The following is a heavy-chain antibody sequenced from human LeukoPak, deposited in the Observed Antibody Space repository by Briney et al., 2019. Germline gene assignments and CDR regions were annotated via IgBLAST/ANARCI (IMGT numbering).Heavy chain of an antibody. CDR2: IHHSGGT. J-gene: IGHJ3*02. Sequence: PSETLSLSCAVYGGSFSGWWSWIRQPPGKGLEWIGEIHHSGGTKYNPPLRSLDTISVDTSKRQISLKMTSVTAADTAIYYCARHNGSAFDTWGQGTVVSVSS. V-gene: IGHV4-34*01. CDR3: ARHNGSAFDT. CDR1: GGSFSGW. D-gene: IGHD2-8*01.